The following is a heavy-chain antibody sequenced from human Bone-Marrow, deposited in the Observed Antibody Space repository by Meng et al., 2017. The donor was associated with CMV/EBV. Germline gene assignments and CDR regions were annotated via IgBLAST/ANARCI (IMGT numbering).Heavy chain of an antibody. CDR2: ISYTGYI. CDR1: GASISKNY. V-gene: IGHV4-59*01. Sequence: SETLSLTCTVSGASISKNYWSWSRRPPGKGLEYIGSISYTGYIEYNPSLKGRVTMSLDTSKNRFSLKLTSVTAADTAMYYRAGPDDMGSSPHDPFDIWGQGTMVTVSS. D-gene: IGHD1-1*01. J-gene: IGHJ3*02. CDR3: AGPDDMGSSPHDPFDI.